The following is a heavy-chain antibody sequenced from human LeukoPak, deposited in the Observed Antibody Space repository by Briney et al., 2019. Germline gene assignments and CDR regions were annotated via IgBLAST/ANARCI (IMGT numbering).Heavy chain of an antibody. V-gene: IGHV3-21*01. Sequence: KTGGSLRLSCAASGFTFSSYSMNWVRQAPGKGLEWVSSISSSSSYIYYADSVKGRFTISRDNAKNSLYLQMNSLRAEDTAVYYCARVEMATITIDYWGQGTLVTVSS. D-gene: IGHD5-24*01. CDR2: ISSSSSYI. J-gene: IGHJ4*02. CDR3: ARVEMATITIDY. CDR1: GFTFSSYS.